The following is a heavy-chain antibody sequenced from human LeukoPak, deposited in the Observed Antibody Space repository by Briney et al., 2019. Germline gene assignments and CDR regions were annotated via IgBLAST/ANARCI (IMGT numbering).Heavy chain of an antibody. CDR2: IRFDGSEK. CDR1: GFSFSSYG. J-gene: IGHJ6*03. V-gene: IGHV3-30*02. D-gene: IGHD3-10*01. Sequence: PGGSLRLSCVASGFSFSSYGMHWVRRAPGKGLEWMTFIRFDGSEKYYADSVKGRFTISRDNSKNTLYLQMNSLRAEDTAVYYCANAGAYYYYYYMDVWGKGTTVTVSS. CDR3: ANAGAYYYYYYMDV.